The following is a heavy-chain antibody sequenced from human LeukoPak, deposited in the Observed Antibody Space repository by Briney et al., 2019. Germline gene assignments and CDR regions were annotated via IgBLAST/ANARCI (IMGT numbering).Heavy chain of an antibody. J-gene: IGHJ4*02. V-gene: IGHV3-30-3*01. D-gene: IGHD2-21*02. CDR3: ARESPACGEDCYFDY. Sequence: PGRSLRLPCAASGFTFGSYAMHWVRQAPGRGLEWVAGISYDGTNKYYADSVKGRLTISRDNSKNTLYLQMNSLRTDDTAVYYCARESPACGEDCYFDYWGQGTLVTVSS. CDR2: ISYDGTNK. CDR1: GFTFGSYA.